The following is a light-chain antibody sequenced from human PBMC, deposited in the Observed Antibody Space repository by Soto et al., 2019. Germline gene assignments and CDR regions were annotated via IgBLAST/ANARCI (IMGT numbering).Light chain of an antibody. CDR1: QSVSSRN. Sequence: EIVLTQSPGTLSLSPGERATLSCRASQSVSSRNLAWYQQKPGQAPRLVMYGAASRATGIPDRFSGSGSGTDFTLTISRLEPEDFAVYYCQQYGSSPWTLGQGTKVEIK. J-gene: IGKJ1*01. CDR3: QQYGSSPWT. V-gene: IGKV3-20*01. CDR2: GAA.